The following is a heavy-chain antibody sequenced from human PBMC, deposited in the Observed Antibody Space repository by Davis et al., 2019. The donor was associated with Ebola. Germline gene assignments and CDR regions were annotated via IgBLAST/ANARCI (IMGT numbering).Heavy chain of an antibody. CDR1: GFTVRSTY. Sequence: GESLKISCAASGFTVRSTYMSWVRQAPGKGLEWVSVIYSGGTTRYADYADSVKGRFTISRDYSKNTLYLQMNSLRDEDTAVYYCARVSGVRHSSGWYDSFDPWGQGIQVTVSS. J-gene: IGHJ5*02. CDR2: IYSGGTTRYA. D-gene: IGHD6-19*01. V-gene: IGHV3-66*01. CDR3: ARVSGVRHSSGWYDSFDP.